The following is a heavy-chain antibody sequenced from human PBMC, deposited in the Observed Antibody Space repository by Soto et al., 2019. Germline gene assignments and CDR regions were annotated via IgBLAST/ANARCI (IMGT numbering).Heavy chain of an antibody. CDR2: IYYTGTT. CDR3: ARGYRAAATSYYYGMDV. V-gene: IGHV4-30-4*08. D-gene: IGHD5-12*01. CDR1: GFSISSGGDYY. J-gene: IGHJ6*02. Sequence: SETLSLTCTVSGFSISSGGDYYWIWVRQPPGKGLESIGYIYYTGTTYYSPSLKSRVLISVDPPNDQFSLKLTSVTAADTAVYYCARGYRAAATSYYYGMDVWGQGTTVTVSS.